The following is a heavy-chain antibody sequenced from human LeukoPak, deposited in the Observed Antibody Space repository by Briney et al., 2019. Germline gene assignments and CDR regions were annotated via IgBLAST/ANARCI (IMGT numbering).Heavy chain of an antibody. D-gene: IGHD2-2*01. Sequence: SETLSLTCTVSGGSISSYYWSWIRQPPGKGLEWIGYIYYSGSTNYNPSLKSRVTISVDTSKNQFSLKLSSVTAADTAVYYCARQGQPAAKIDYWGQGTLVTVSS. CDR1: GGSISSYY. CDR3: ARQGQPAAKIDY. V-gene: IGHV4-59*01. CDR2: IYYSGST. J-gene: IGHJ4*02.